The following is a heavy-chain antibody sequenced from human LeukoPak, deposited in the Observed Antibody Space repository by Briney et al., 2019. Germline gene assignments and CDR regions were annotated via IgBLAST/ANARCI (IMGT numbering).Heavy chain of an antibody. J-gene: IGHJ4*02. CDR2: IIPIFGTA. CDR1: GYTFTGYY. D-gene: IGHD4-17*01. CDR3: ALDYGDALIIV. Sequence: SVKVSCKASGYTFTGYYMHWVRQAPGQGLEWMGGIIPIFGTANYAQKFQGRVTITADESTSTAYMELSSLRSEDTAVYYCALDYGDALIIVWGQGTLVTVSS. V-gene: IGHV1-69*13.